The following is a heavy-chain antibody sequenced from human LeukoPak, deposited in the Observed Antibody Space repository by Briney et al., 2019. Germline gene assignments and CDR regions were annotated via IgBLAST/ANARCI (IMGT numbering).Heavy chain of an antibody. J-gene: IGHJ5*02. Sequence: SETLSLTCTVSGGSISSGSYYWSWIRQPAGKGLEWIGRIYTSGSTNYNPSLKSRVTISVDTSKNQFSLKVSSVTAADTAVYYCARDHTAMVENWFDPWGQGTLVTVSS. CDR2: IYTSGST. CDR1: GGSISSGSYY. CDR3: ARDHTAMVENWFDP. V-gene: IGHV4-61*02. D-gene: IGHD5-18*01.